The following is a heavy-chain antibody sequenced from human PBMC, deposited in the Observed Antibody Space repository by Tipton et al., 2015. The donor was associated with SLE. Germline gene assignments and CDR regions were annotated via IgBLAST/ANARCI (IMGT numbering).Heavy chain of an antibody. V-gene: IGHV3-23*01. J-gene: IGHJ3*02. Sequence: GSLRLSCSASGFTFRNYAMHWVRQAPGKGLEWVSAISGSGRTTYYTDSVKGRFTVSRDNYQNTLYLQMNSLRPEDTAMYYCASNAFDIWGQGTMVTVSS. CDR1: GFTFRNYA. CDR3: ASNAFDI. CDR2: ISGSGRTT.